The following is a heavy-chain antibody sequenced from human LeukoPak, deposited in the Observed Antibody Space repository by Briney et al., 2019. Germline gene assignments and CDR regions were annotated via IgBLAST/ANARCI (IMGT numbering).Heavy chain of an antibody. V-gene: IGHV4-34*01. CDR2: INHSGST. Sequence: SETLSLTCAVSGGSFSGYYWSWIRQPPGKGLEWIGEINHSGSTNYNPSLKSRVTISVDTSKNQFSLKLSSVTAADTAVYYCARGWFGEFDYWGQGTLVTVSS. CDR3: ARGWFGEFDY. D-gene: IGHD3-10*01. CDR1: GGSFSGYY. J-gene: IGHJ4*02.